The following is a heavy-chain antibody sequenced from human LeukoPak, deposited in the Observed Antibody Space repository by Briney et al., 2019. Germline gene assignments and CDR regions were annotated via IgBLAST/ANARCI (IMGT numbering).Heavy chain of an antibody. Sequence: PGRSLRLSCAASGFIFSDYGMQWVRQAPGKGLEWVAAIWFDGSNKYYADSVKGRFTISRDNSKNTLYLQMNSLRAEDTALYYCARFHAEAFDYWGQGTLVTVSS. J-gene: IGHJ4*02. CDR1: GFIFSDYG. CDR2: IWFDGSNK. V-gene: IGHV3-33*01. CDR3: ARFHAEAFDY.